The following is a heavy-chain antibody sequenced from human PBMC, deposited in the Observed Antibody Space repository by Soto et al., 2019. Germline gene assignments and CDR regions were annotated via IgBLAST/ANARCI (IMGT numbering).Heavy chain of an antibody. J-gene: IGHJ4*02. D-gene: IGHD4-4*01. V-gene: IGHV3-21*01. CDR1: GFTFSSYS. Sequence: EVQLVESGGGLVKPGGSLRLSCAASGFTFSSYSMNWVRQAPGKGLEWVSSISSSSSYIYYADSVKGRFTNSRDNAKNSLYLQMNSLTAEDTAVYYCATMTTVTSDYWGQGTLVTVSS. CDR2: ISSSSSYI. CDR3: ATMTTVTSDY.